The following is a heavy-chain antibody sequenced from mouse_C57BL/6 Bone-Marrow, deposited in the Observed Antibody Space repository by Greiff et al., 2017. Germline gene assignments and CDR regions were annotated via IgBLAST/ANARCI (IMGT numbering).Heavy chain of an antibody. Sequence: QVQLKESGPGLVQPSQSLSITCTVSGFSLTSYGVHWVRQSPGKGLEWLGVIWSGGNTDYNAAFISRLSISKDNSKSQVFFKMNSRQADDTAIYYCARNGYYYGTYWYFDVWGTGTTVTVSS. J-gene: IGHJ1*03. D-gene: IGHD1-1*01. CDR2: IWSGGNT. CDR3: ARNGYYYGTYWYFDV. V-gene: IGHV2-2*01. CDR1: GFSLTSYG.